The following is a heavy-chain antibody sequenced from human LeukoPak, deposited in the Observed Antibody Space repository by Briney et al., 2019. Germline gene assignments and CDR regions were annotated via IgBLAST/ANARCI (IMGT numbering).Heavy chain of an antibody. D-gene: IGHD3-22*01. Sequence: ASETLPFTSTVSAGTISSSSYYWGWIRQPPEKMLERIGNMYYSGSTYYNASLESRVAISVDTSKNQFSLKLSSVTAADTAVYYCATPDSSGYYYLYWGQGTLVTVSS. V-gene: IGHV4-39*01. J-gene: IGHJ4*02. CDR2: MYYSGST. CDR3: ATPDSSGYYYLY. CDR1: AGTISSSSYY.